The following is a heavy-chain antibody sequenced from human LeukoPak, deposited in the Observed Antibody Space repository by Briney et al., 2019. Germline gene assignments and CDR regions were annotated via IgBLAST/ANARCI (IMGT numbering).Heavy chain of an antibody. V-gene: IGHV3-23*01. CDR3: AQDRGEHLFDP. CDR1: GFTFSASA. D-gene: IGHD1-1*01. J-gene: IGHJ5*02. CDR2: ISGSGDRT. Sequence: TGGSLRLSCAACGFTFSASAISWGRQAPGKGLEWVSAISGSGDRTYNADSVKGRFTISRDNSKDTLYLQMNSLRAEDTAIHYCAQDRGEHLFDPWGQGTLVTVSS.